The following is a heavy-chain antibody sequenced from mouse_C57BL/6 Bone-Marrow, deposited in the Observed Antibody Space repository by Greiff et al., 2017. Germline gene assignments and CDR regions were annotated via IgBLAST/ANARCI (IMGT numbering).Heavy chain of an antibody. CDR2: IDPADGET. V-gene: IGHV14-2*01. Sequence: EVQLQESGAELVKPGASVKLSCTASGFNIKDYYMHWVKQRTEQGLEWIGRIDPADGETKYAPKFQGKATIPADTSSNTAYLQLSSLTSEDTAVYYCARSSYDDYDGAWFAYWGQGTLVTVSA. J-gene: IGHJ3*01. CDR1: GFNIKDYY. D-gene: IGHD2-4*01. CDR3: ARSSYDDYDGAWFAY.